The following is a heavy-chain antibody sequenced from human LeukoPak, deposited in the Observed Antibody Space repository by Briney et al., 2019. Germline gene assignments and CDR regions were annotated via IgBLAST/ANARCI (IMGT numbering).Heavy chain of an antibody. V-gene: IGHV4-34*01. CDR1: GGSFSGYY. J-gene: IGHJ4*02. D-gene: IGHD3-22*01. CDR3: ARGGPYYDSSGYDDFDY. CDR2: INHSGST. Sequence: PSETLSLTCAVYGGSFSGYYWSWIRQPPGKGLEWIGEINHSGSTNYNPSLKSRVTISVDTSKNQFSLKLSSVTAADTAVYYCARGGPYYDSSGYDDFDYWGQGTLVTVSS.